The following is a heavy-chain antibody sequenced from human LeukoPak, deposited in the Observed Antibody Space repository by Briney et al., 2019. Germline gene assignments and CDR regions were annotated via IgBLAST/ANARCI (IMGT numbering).Heavy chain of an antibody. V-gene: IGHV1-8*01. Sequence: ASVKVSCKASGYTFTSYDINWVRQATGQGPEWMGWMNPNSGNTGYAQKFQGRVTMTRNTSISTAYMELSSLRSEDTAVYYCARFPSQFYYYDSSGYFDYWGQGTLVTVSS. CDR2: MNPNSGNT. J-gene: IGHJ4*02. CDR1: GYTFTSYD. D-gene: IGHD3-22*01. CDR3: ARFPSQFYYYDSSGYFDY.